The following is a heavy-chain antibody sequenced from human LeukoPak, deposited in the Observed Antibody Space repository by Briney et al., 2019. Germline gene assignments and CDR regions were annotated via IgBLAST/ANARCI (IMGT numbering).Heavy chain of an antibody. D-gene: IGHD3-9*01. CDR2: ISGSGGST. CDR1: GFTFSSYA. CDR3: AKGKTQDYDILTGLSGDAFDI. V-gene: IGHV3-23*01. Sequence: GGSLRLSCAASGFTFSSYAMSWVRQAPGKGLEWVPAISGSGGSTYYADSVKGRFTISRDNSKNTLYLQMNSLRAEDTAVYYCAKGKTQDYDILTGLSGDAFDIWGQGTMVTVSS. J-gene: IGHJ3*02.